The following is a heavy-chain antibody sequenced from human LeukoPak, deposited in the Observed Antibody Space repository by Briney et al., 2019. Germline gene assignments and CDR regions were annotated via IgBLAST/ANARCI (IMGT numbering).Heavy chain of an antibody. CDR2: ISGSGGST. Sequence: PGGSLRLSCAASGFTFSSYAMSWVRQAPGKGLEWVSAISGSGGSTYYADSVKGRFTTSRDNAKNSLYLQMNSLRAEDTAVYYCARGIAVAGYYYYMDVWGKGTTVTVSS. D-gene: IGHD6-19*01. CDR3: ARGIAVAGYYYYMDV. V-gene: IGHV3-23*01. CDR1: GFTFSSYA. J-gene: IGHJ6*03.